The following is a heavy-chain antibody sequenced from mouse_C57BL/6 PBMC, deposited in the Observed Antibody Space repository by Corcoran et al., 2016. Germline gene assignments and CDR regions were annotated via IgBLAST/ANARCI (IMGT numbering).Heavy chain of an antibody. V-gene: IGHV1-19*01. D-gene: IGHD4-1*01. Sequence: EVQLQQSGPVLVKPGASVKMSCKASGYTFTDYYMNWVKQSHGKSLEWMGVINPYNGGTSYNQKFKGKATLTVDKSSSTAYMELNSLTSEDSAVYYCARDLGNYAMDYWGQGTSVTVSS. CDR3: ARDLGNYAMDY. J-gene: IGHJ4*01. CDR1: GYTFTDYY. CDR2: INPYNGGT.